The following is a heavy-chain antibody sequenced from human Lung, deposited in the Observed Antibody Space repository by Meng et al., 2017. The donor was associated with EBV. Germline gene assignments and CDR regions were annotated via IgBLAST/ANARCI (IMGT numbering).Heavy chain of an antibody. D-gene: IGHD1-1*01. J-gene: IGHJ5*02. CDR1: GYTFTGYY. CDR3: ARGRYELIWGLFDP. Sequence: QVVMVQFGAEVKKPGSSVNVSCKASGYTFTGYYIHWVRQAPGQGLEWMGWINPNTGGTKYAQKFQGWVTLTRDTSISTAYMELSRLRSDDTAVYYCARGRYELIWGLFDPWGQGTLVTVSS. V-gene: IGHV1-2*04. CDR2: INPNTGGT.